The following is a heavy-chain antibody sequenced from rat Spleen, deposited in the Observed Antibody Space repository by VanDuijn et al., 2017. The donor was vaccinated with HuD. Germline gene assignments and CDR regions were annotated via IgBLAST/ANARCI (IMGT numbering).Heavy chain of an antibody. J-gene: IGHJ4*01. CDR2: ISPSGRNT. D-gene: IGHD1-11*01. CDR1: GFTFSSYD. CDR3: ARRDYGGYSEDYVMDA. V-gene: IGHV5S23*01. Sequence: EVQLVESGGGLVQPGRSLKLSCAASGFTFSSYDMAWVRQAPTRGLEWVASISPSGRNTFYRDSVKDRFSVSRDNAKSTLYLQMDSLRSEDTATYYCARRDYGGYSEDYVMDAWGQGASVTVSS.